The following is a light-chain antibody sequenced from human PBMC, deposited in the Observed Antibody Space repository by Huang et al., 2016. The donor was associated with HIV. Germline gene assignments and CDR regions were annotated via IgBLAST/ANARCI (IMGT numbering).Light chain of an antibody. CDR1: QGAGSSF. CDR3: QQYGSSPLT. J-gene: IGKJ4*01. Sequence: EIVLTQSPGTLSLSPGERAALSCRASQGAGSSFVAWYQQKPGKAPRLLVYGASSRATGIPDRFSGSGSGTDFTLTISRLEPEDFAVYYCQQYGSSPLTFGGGTKVEIK. CDR2: GAS. V-gene: IGKV3-20*01.